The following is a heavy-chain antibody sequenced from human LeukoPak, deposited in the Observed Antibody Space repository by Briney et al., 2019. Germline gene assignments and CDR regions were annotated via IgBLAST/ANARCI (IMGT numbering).Heavy chain of an antibody. CDR3: ARSSGTGTFSY. V-gene: IGHV4-39*02. CDR1: GDSISRSTYY. J-gene: IGHJ4*02. Sequence: SETLSLTCTVSGDSISRSTYYWAWLRQPPGKGLEWIGSVYYGRSPYFNPSLESRATISVDTSKNHFPLKMSSVTAADTAVYYCARSSGTGTFSYWGQGTLVTVSS. CDR2: VYYGRSP. D-gene: IGHD6-25*01.